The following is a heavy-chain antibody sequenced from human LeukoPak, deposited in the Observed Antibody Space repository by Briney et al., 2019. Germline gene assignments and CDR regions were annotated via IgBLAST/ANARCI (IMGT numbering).Heavy chain of an antibody. CDR2: FSTYNGNK. V-gene: IGHV1-18*01. CDR1: GYTFTSYA. J-gene: IGHJ4*02. CDR3: ARGSGGGEPNDY. D-gene: IGHD2-21*01. Sequence: ASVKVSCKASGYTFTSYAITWLRQAPGQGPEWMGWFSTYNGNKNYAQKFQGRVTMTADTSTSTAYMVLKNLESDDTAVYYCARGSGGGEPNDYWGQGTLVTVSS.